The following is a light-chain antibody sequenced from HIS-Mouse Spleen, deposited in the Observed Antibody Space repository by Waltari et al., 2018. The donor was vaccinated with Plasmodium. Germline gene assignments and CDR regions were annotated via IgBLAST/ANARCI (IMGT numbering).Light chain of an antibody. CDR3: QQYGSSPYT. J-gene: IGKJ2*01. Sequence: EIVLTQSPGTLSLSPGERATLPCRASQSVSSSYLAWYQQKPGQAPRLPIYGASSRATGIPARFSGSGSGTDFTLTISRLEPEDFAVYYCQQYGSSPYTFGQGTKLEIK. V-gene: IGKV3-20*01. CDR1: QSVSSSY. CDR2: GAS.